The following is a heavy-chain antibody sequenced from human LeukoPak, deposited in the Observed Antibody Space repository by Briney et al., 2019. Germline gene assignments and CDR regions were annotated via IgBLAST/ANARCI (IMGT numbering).Heavy chain of an antibody. CDR3: AHFKGGSFDF. J-gene: IGHJ3*01. Sequence: SETLSLTCTVSGGSISSSNYYWGWIRQPPGKGLEWIGSIYYSGNTYFNPSLKSRVTISVDTSKNQFSLKLTSVTAADTAVYYCAHFKGGSFDFWGQRPMDPVSS. V-gene: IGHV4-39*01. D-gene: IGHD1-26*01. CDR1: GGSISSSNYY. CDR2: IYYSGNT.